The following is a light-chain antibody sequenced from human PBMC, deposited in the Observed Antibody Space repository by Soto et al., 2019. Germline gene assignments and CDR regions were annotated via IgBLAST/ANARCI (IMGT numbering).Light chain of an antibody. J-gene: IGLJ1*01. V-gene: IGLV1-40*01. CDR3: QSYDSSLSAYV. CDR1: SSNIGAGYD. CDR2: GNN. Sequence: QSVLTQPPSVSGAPGQRVTISCTGSSSNIGAGYDVHWYQQLPGTAPKLLIYGNNNRPSGVPDRFSGSKSDTSASLAITELQAEDEADYYCQSYDSSLSAYVFVPGTKLTVL.